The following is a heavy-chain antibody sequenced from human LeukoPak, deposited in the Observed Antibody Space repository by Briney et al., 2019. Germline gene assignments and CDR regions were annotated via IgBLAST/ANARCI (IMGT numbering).Heavy chain of an antibody. D-gene: IGHD3-3*01. CDR2: IKQDESEK. CDR1: GFSFGHYW. Sequence: GGSLRLSCAASGFSFGHYWMSWVRQTPGMGLEWVANIKQDESEKYYMDSVKGRFIISRDNAKNSLYLQMNSLRAEDTAIYYCAKEYDLWHEQGNWFDTWGQGVLVTVSS. CDR3: AKEYDLWHEQGNWFDT. V-gene: IGHV3-7*03. J-gene: IGHJ5*02.